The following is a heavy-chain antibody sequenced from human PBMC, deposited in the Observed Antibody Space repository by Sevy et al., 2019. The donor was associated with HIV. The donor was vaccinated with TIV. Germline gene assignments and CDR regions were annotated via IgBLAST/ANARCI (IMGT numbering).Heavy chain of an antibody. V-gene: IGHV3-43*01. D-gene: IGHD5-12*01. CDR1: GFIFDDYT. CDR3: AKDSGYSGYGVFDY. CDR2: ISWDGGST. J-gene: IGHJ4*02. Sequence: GSLRLSCAASGFIFDDYTMHWVRQAPGKGLEWVSFISWDGGSTYYADSVKGRFTISRDNSKDSLYLQMNSLRTEDTAFYYCAKDSGYSGYGVFDYWGQGTLVTVSS.